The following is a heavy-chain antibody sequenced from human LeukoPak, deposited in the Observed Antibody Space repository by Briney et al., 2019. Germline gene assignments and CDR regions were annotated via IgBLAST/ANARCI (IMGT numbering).Heavy chain of an antibody. CDR2: ISYDGNNK. CDR1: GFTFRNYA. J-gene: IGHJ4*02. Sequence: QTGRSLRLSCAASGFTFRNYAMHWVRQAPGKGLEWVAVISYDGNNKYYADSVKGRFTISRDNSENTVTLQMTSLRFEDTAMYYCARVGPGGNSLDYWGQGSLVTVSS. V-gene: IGHV3-30-3*01. CDR3: ARVGPGGNSLDY. D-gene: IGHD4-23*01.